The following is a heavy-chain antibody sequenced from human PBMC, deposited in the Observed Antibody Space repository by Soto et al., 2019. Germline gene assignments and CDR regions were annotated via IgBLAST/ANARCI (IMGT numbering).Heavy chain of an antibody. CDR1: GFTFSSYA. CDR3: ARGYSSGWYYFDY. J-gene: IGHJ4*02. Sequence: GGSLRLSCAASGFTFSSYAMHWVRQAPGKGLEWVAVISYDGSNKYYADSVKGRFTISRDNSKNTLYLQMNSLRAEDTAVYYCARGYSSGWYYFDYWGQGTLVTVSS. V-gene: IGHV3-30-3*01. CDR2: ISYDGSNK. D-gene: IGHD6-19*01.